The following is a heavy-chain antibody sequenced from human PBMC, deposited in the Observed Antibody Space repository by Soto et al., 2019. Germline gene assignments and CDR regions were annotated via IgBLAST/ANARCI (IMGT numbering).Heavy chain of an antibody. D-gene: IGHD3-16*01. J-gene: IGHJ5*01. CDR1: GFPFSNHW. CDR3: ARARGVDS. Sequence: PGGSLRLSCAVSGFPFSNHWMNLVRQSPGKGLEWVANIKADGSEKYYVDSVKGRFTISRDNAKNSLYLQMNSLRAEDTAVYYCARARGVDSWGQGTLVTVSS. V-gene: IGHV3-7*03. CDR2: IKADGSEK.